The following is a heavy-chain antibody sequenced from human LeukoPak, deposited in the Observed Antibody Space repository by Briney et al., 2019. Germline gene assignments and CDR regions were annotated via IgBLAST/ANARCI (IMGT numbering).Heavy chain of an antibody. CDR3: AKDRGDFWSGYLDV. CDR1: GGSISSSSYY. J-gene: IGHJ6*03. V-gene: IGHV4-39*07. Sequence: PSETLSLTCTVSGGSISSSSYYWGWIRQPPGKGLEWIGSIYYSGSTYYNPSLKSRVTISVDTSKNQFSLKLSSVTAADTALYYCAKDRGDFWSGYLDVWGKGTTVTVSS. CDR2: IYYSGST. D-gene: IGHD3-3*01.